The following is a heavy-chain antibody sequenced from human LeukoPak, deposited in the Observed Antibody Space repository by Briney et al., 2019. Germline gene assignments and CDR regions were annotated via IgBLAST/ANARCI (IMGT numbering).Heavy chain of an antibody. Sequence: GGSLRLSCAASGFTFSSYGMHWVRQAPGKGLEWVAVIWYDGSNKYYADSVKGRFTISRDNSKNTLYLQMNSLRAEDTAVYYCARDPTATVTTEFDYWGQGTLVTVSS. CDR2: IWYDGSNK. J-gene: IGHJ4*02. CDR1: GFTFSSYG. D-gene: IGHD4-17*01. V-gene: IGHV3-33*01. CDR3: ARDPTATVTTEFDY.